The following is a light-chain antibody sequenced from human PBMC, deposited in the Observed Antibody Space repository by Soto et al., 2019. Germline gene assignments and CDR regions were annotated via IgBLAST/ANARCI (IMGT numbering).Light chain of an antibody. J-gene: IGKJ4*01. V-gene: IGKV3-11*01. CDR2: DVS. Sequence: EIVLTQSPATLSLSPGERATLPCRASQSVSTSLAWYQQRPGQAPRLLIYDVSNRAAGLPARFSGSGSGTDFTLTISNLEPEDFAIYYCQERSNWPRLTFGGGTTVEIK. CDR3: QERSNWPRLT. CDR1: QSVSTS.